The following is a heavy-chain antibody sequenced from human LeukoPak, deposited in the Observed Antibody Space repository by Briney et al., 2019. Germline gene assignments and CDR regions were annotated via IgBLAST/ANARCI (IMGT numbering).Heavy chain of an antibody. CDR3: ARVEGDYYYYYYMDV. J-gene: IGHJ6*03. D-gene: IGHD2-21*02. V-gene: IGHV3-53*01. CDR1: MHTANNNY. Sequence: GGSLRLSCAFSMHTANNNYMIWVRQAPGKGLEWVSLIYSGGTTYYADSVKGRFNVSRDNSKNTLYLQMNSLSAEDTAVYHCARVEGDYYYYYYMDVWGKGTTVTVSS. CDR2: IYSGGTT.